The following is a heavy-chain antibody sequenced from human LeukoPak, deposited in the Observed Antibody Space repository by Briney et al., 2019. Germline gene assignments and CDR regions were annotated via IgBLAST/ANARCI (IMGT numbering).Heavy chain of an antibody. J-gene: IGHJ4*02. CDR2: ISTSGRNT. D-gene: IGHD6-19*01. CDR1: GFTFSRYD. V-gene: IGHV3-23*01. CDR3: AKGGWLDS. Sequence: PGGSLRLSCAASGFTFSRYDMSWVRQAPGKGLEWVSCISTSGRNTYYADSVKGRFTTSRDTSMNTLYLQLNSLRVEDTAIYYCAKGGWLDSWGQGTLVTVSS.